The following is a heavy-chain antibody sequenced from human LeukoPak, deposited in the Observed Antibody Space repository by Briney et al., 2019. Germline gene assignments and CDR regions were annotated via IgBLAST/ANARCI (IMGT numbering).Heavy chain of an antibody. Sequence: PSVKVSCKASGYTFTSYFIHWVRQAPGQGLEWMGIINPSSGSTSYAQKFQDRLTMTRDTSTSTVYMDLSSLGSEDTAIYYCARAQGIAATGARAFDYWGQGTLVTVSS. CDR3: ARAQGIAATGARAFDY. D-gene: IGHD6-13*01. CDR1: GYTFTSYF. V-gene: IGHV1-46*01. J-gene: IGHJ4*02. CDR2: INPSSGST.